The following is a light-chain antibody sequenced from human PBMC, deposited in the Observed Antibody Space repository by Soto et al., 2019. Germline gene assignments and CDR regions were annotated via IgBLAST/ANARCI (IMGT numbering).Light chain of an antibody. CDR2: GAS. CDR1: QSVSSSY. V-gene: IGKV3-20*01. J-gene: IGKJ1*01. CDR3: QQYGSSPPWT. Sequence: EIVLTQSPGTLSLSPGERATLSCRASQSVSSSYLVWYQQKPGQAPRLLIYGASSRATGIPDRFSGIGSGTDFTLAISRLEPEDFAVYYCQQYGSSPPWTFGEGTKVEIK.